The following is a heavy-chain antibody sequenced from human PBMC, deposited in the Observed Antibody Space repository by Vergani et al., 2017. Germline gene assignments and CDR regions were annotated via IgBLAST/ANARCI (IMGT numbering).Heavy chain of an antibody. Sequence: QVQLQESGPGLVKPSQTLSLTCTVSGGSISSGSYYWSWIRQPAGKGLEWIGRIYTSGSTNYNPSLKSRVTISVDTSKNQFSLKLSSVTAADTAVYYCAGSRRSGWSYYYGMDVWGQGSTVTVSS. D-gene: IGHD6-19*01. CDR2: IYTSGST. CDR3: AGSRRSGWSYYYGMDV. J-gene: IGHJ6*02. CDR1: GGSISSGSYY. V-gene: IGHV4-61*02.